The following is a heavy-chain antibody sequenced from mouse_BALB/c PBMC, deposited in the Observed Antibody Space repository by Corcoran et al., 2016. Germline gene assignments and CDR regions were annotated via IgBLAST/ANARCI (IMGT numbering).Heavy chain of an antibody. D-gene: IGHD3-3*01. CDR1: GYSFTGYA. Sequence: LMQTGASVKISCKASGYSFTGYAMHWVQQSHGKSLEWIGYISCYNGATSYNQKFKGKATFTVDTSSSTAYMQFNSLTSEDSAVYYGAREEGRGEARDYWGQGTSVTGSS. CDR3: AREEGRGEARDY. J-gene: IGHJ4*01. V-gene: IGHV1S34*01. CDR2: ISCYNGAT.